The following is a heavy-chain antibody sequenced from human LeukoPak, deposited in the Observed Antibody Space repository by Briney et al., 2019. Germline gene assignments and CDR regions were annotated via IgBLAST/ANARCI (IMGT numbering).Heavy chain of an antibody. V-gene: IGHV3-74*01. CDR2: IKSDGST. Sequence: GGSLRLSCAASGFTFSSFWMHWARQAPGKGLVWVSRIKSDGSTNYADSVKGRFTISRDNAKNTVSLQMNSLRVEDTGVYYCARAPSEIGGYYPEYFRHWGQGTLVTVSS. CDR1: GFTFSSFW. CDR3: ARAPSEIGGYYPEYFRH. D-gene: IGHD3-22*01. J-gene: IGHJ1*01.